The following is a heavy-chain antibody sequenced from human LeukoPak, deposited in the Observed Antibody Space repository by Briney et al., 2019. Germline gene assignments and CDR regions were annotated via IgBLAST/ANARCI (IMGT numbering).Heavy chain of an antibody. V-gene: IGHV3-7*04. J-gene: IGHJ4*02. CDR3: ARGGSRWFDY. Sequence: GGSLRLSCAASGFSFSSYWMSWVRQAPGKGLEWVANIREDGSEKNYVDSMKGRFTISRDNAKNSLYLQMNSLRGEDTAVYYCARGGSRWFDYWGQGILVTVSS. D-gene: IGHD6-13*01. CDR2: IREDGSEK. CDR1: GFSFSSYW.